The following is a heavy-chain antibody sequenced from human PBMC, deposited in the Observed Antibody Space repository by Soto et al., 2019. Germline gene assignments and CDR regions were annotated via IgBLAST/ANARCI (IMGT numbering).Heavy chain of an antibody. CDR2: IYHTGTT. Sequence: QMQLQESGPGLVKPSETLSLTCIVSGGSISNSSYHWGWIRQPPGKWLEWIGRIYHTGTTYYNPSLMSRVTMSLDTSKNQLSLKMTSVAASDTAFYYCARRVVWVRSPGGFDLWGRGTLVTVSS. CDR1: GGSISNSSYH. J-gene: IGHJ5*02. CDR3: ARRVVWVRSPGGFDL. V-gene: IGHV4-39*01. D-gene: IGHD3-16*01.